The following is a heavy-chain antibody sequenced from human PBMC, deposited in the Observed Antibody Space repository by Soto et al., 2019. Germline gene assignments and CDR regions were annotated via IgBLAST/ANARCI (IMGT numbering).Heavy chain of an antibody. Sequence: SETLSLTCTVSGGSISNYYWSWIRQPPGKGLEWIGYIYSSGSTHYNPSLQSRATISIDTSKNQVSLKVNSVTAADTAVYYCARDHPHSYGVYYFDYWGQGTPVTVSS. J-gene: IGHJ4*02. CDR1: GGSISNYY. CDR3: ARDHPHSYGVYYFDY. V-gene: IGHV4-59*01. D-gene: IGHD5-18*01. CDR2: IYSSGST.